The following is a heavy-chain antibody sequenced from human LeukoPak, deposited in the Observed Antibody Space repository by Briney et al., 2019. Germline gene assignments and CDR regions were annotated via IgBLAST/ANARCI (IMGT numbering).Heavy chain of an antibody. CDR1: GFTFSSYG. J-gene: IGHJ4*02. CDR2: ISYDGSNK. V-gene: IGHV3-30*03. D-gene: IGHD5-18*01. Sequence: PGGSLRLSCAASGFTFSSYGMHWVGQAPGKGLEWVAVISYDGSNKYYADSVKGRFTISRDNSKNTLYLQMNSLRAEDTAVYYCASPSDSYGLYYFDYWGQGTLVTVSS. CDR3: ASPSDSYGLYYFDY.